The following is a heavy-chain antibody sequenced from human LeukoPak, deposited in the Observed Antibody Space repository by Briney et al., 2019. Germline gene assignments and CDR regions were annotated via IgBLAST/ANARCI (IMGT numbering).Heavy chain of an antibody. Sequence: ALVKVSCKASGYTFTSYYMHWVRQAPGQGLEWMGIINPSGGSTSYAQKFQGRVTMTRDTSTSTVYMELSSLRSEDTAVYYCARGMTVVVPAYYYFDYWGQGTLVTVSS. D-gene: IGHD2-2*01. CDR3: ARGMTVVVPAYYYFDY. V-gene: IGHV1-46*01. CDR1: GYTFTSYY. CDR2: INPSGGST. J-gene: IGHJ4*02.